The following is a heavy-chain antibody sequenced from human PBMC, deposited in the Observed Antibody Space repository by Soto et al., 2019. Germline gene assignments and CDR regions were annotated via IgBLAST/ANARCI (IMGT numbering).Heavy chain of an antibody. CDR3: ARGLGYSSSSAYYYYGMDV. CDR1: GGSISSYY. D-gene: IGHD6-6*01. CDR2: IYYSGST. J-gene: IGHJ6*02. Sequence: SETLSLTCTVSGGSISSYYWSWIRQPPGKGLEWIGYIYYSGSTNYNPSLKSRVTISVDTSKNQFSLKLSSVTAADTAVYYCARGLGYSSSSAYYYYGMDVWGQGTTVT. V-gene: IGHV4-59*01.